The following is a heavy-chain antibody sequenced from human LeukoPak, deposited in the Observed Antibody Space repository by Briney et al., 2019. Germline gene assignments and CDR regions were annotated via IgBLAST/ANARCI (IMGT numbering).Heavy chain of an antibody. CDR2: INPSGGST. Sequence: GASVKVSCKASGYTFTSYYMHWVRQAPGQGVEGLGIINPSGGSTSYAQKFQGRVTMTRDMSTSTVYMELSSLRSEDTAVYYCARDYYCGSGSYSAYYYMDVWGKGTTVTVSS. D-gene: IGHD3-10*01. CDR1: GYTFTSYY. CDR3: ARDYYCGSGSYSAYYYMDV. J-gene: IGHJ6*03. V-gene: IGHV1-46*01.